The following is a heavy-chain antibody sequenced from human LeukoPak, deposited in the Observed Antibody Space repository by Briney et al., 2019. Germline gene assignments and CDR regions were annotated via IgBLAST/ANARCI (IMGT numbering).Heavy chain of an antibody. J-gene: IGHJ6*02. CDR1: GFTFSSYW. CDR2: IKQDGSEK. CDR3: ARDRSGYSGYNPIYYYYYYGMDV. D-gene: IGHD5-12*01. V-gene: IGHV3-7*01. Sequence: GGSLRLSCAASGFTFSSYWMSWVRQAPGKGLEWVANIKQDGSEKYYVDSVKGRFTISRDNAKNPLYLQMNSLRAEDTAVYYCARDRSGYSGYNPIYYYYYYGMDVWGQGTTVTVSS.